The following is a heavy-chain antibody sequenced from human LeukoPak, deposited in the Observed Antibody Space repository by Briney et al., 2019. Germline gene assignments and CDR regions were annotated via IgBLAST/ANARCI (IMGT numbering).Heavy chain of an antibody. D-gene: IGHD3-22*01. CDR2: INPNSGGT. CDR1: GYTFTSYA. J-gene: IGHJ4*02. V-gene: IGHV1-2*02. Sequence: ASVKVSCKASGYTFTSYAMNWVRQAPGQGLEWMGWINPNSGGTNYAQKFQGRVTMTRDTSISTAYMELSRLGSDDTAVYYCALGGSRGDSSGHLNYFDYWGQGTLVTVSS. CDR3: ALGGSRGDSSGHLNYFDY.